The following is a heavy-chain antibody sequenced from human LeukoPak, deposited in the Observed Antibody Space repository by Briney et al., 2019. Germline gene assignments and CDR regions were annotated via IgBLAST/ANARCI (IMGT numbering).Heavy chain of an antibody. Sequence: GRSLRLSCAASGFTFSSYAMHWVRQAPGKGLEWVAVISYDGSNKYYADSVKGRFTISRDNSKNTLYLQMNSLRAEDTAVYYCAKGLDYYDSSGYFSFGYWGQGTLVTVSS. D-gene: IGHD3-22*01. CDR3: AKGLDYYDSSGYFSFGY. CDR2: ISYDGSNK. V-gene: IGHV3-30-3*01. J-gene: IGHJ4*02. CDR1: GFTFSSYA.